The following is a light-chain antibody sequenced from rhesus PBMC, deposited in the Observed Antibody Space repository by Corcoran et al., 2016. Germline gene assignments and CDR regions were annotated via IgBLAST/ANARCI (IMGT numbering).Light chain of an antibody. J-gene: IGKJ2*01. CDR1: QGISTW. Sequence: DIRMTQSPSSLSASVGDKVTINCHASQGISTWLAWYQQKPGKAPKPMFYAASRLQSGVPSRFSGSGSGTDYPLTISSLQPEDFATYYCQQYDDLPYSFGQGTKVEIK. CDR2: AAS. CDR3: QQYDDLPYS. V-gene: IGKV1-19*01.